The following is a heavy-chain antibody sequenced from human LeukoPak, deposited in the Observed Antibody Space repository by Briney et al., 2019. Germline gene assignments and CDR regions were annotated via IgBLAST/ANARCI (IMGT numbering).Heavy chain of an antibody. V-gene: IGHV1-69*04. J-gene: IGHJ4*02. CDR2: IIPILGIA. D-gene: IGHD3-22*01. CDR3: ARAPYYYDSSGYYFDY. CDR1: GGTFSSYA. Sequence: ASVKVSCKPSGGTFSSYAISWVRQAPGQGLEWMGRIIPILGIANYAQKFQGRVTITADKSTSTAYMELSSLRSEDTAVYYCARAPYYYDSSGYYFDYWGQGTLVTVSS.